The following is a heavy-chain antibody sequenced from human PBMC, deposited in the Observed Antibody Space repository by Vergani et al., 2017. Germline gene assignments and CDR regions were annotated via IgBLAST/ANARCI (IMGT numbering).Heavy chain of an antibody. CDR1: GGSISSGSYY. CDR3: ARDCYGSGGTGLSRGVNWFDP. Sequence: QVQLQESGPGLVKPSQTLSLTCTVSGGSISSGSYYWTWIRQPAGKGLEWIGRIYTTGSTNYNLPLKSRVTTSIDTPTNQFFLKLASVTAANTAVYYFARDCYGSGGTGLSRGVNWFDPWGQGSLLTGSS. V-gene: IGHV4-61*02. CDR2: IYTTGST. D-gene: IGHD3-10*01. J-gene: IGHJ5*02.